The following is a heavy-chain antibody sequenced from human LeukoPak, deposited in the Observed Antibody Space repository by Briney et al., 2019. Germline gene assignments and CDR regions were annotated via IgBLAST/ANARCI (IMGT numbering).Heavy chain of an antibody. Sequence: GRSLTLSCAASGFTFNIYGMHWVRHAPHKGLEWVAVISYDGSNKYYADSVKGRFTISRDNSKNTLYLQMNSLRAEDTAVYYCAKTAHIVVVTALYYFDYWGQGTLVTVSS. CDR2: ISYDGSNK. CDR3: AKTAHIVVVTALYYFDY. D-gene: IGHD2-21*02. CDR1: GFTFNIYG. J-gene: IGHJ4*02. V-gene: IGHV3-30*18.